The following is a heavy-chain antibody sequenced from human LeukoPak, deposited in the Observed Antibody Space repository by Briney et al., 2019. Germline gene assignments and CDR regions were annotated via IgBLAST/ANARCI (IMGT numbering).Heavy chain of an antibody. CDR3: AYGVVAEKSSPWIN. V-gene: IGHV4-39*07. CDR2: IYYSGST. D-gene: IGHD2-15*01. Sequence: SETLSLTCTVSGGSISSSSYYWGWIRQPPGKGLEWIGSIYYSGSTYYNPSLKSRVTISVDTSKNQFSLKLSSVTAADTAVYYCAYGVVAEKSSPWINWGQGTLVTVSS. CDR1: GGSISSSSYY. J-gene: IGHJ4*02.